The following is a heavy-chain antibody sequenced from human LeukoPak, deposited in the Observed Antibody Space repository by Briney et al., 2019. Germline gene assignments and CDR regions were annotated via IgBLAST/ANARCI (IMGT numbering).Heavy chain of an antibody. CDR3: AKMLARPVADLYYFDY. J-gene: IGHJ4*02. CDR2: VSGSGGRT. D-gene: IGHD6-19*01. CDR1: GFTFSSYA. Sequence: GGSLRLSCAASGFTFSSYAMSWVREAPGPGLGWVSAVSGSGGRTYYADSVQGRFTISRNNSKNTLYLQMNSLTAAATAVYYCAKMLARPVADLYYFDYWGQGTLVTVSS. V-gene: IGHV3-23*01.